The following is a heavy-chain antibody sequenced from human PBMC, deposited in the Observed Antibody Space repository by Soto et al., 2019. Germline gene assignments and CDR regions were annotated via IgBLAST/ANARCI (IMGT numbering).Heavy chain of an antibody. V-gene: IGHV4-61*02. CDR2: IYTSGST. Sequence: SETMSLTCAVSGGSISSGGYYWSWIRQPAVKGLEWIGRIYTSGSTNYNPSLKSRVTMSVDTSKNQFSLKLSSVAAADTAVYYCARAGGCSGGSCYSYNWFDPWGQGTLVTVS. D-gene: IGHD2-15*01. CDR1: GGSISSGGYY. CDR3: ARAGGCSGGSCYSYNWFDP. J-gene: IGHJ5*02.